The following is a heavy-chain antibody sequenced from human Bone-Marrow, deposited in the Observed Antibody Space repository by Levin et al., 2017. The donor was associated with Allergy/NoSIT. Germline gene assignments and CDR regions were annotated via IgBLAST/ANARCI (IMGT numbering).Heavy chain of an antibody. Sequence: SCTISGGSISNYFWGWLRQPPGKGLEWIAYLSYSGTTNYNPSLKSRVTISVDTSKKQFSLRVTSVTAADTAVYFCARGGRGGGSADFYFYYGLDVWGQGTTVTVSS. D-gene: IGHD2-15*01. CDR1: GGSISNYF. CDR3: ARGGRGGGSADFYFYYGLDV. V-gene: IGHV4-59*01. CDR2: LSYSGTT. J-gene: IGHJ6*02.